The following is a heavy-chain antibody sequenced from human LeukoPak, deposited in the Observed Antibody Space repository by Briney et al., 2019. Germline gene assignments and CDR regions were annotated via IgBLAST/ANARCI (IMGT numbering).Heavy chain of an antibody. J-gene: IGHJ4*02. CDR3: ARRAGDYSHPYDY. CDR1: GFTVSSNC. D-gene: IGHD3-22*01. Sequence: GGSLRLSCAASGFTVSSNCMSWVRQAPGKGLEWVSFIYSGGSTYEDSVKGRFTISRDNSKNTLYLQMNSLRAEDTAVYYCARRAGDYSHPYDYWGQGTLVTVSS. V-gene: IGHV3-53*01. CDR2: IYSGGST.